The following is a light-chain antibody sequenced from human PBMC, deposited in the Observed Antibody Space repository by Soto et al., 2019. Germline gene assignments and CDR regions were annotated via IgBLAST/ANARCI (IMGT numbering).Light chain of an antibody. CDR1: QSVSNNY. V-gene: IGKV3-20*01. Sequence: EIVLTQSPGTLSLSPGERATLSCRASQSVSNNYLAWYQQQPGQAPRLLIYGASNRATGIPDRFSGSGSGTDFTLTISRLEPEDFAVYYCQQYGSSVTFGQGTKVDIK. CDR2: GAS. J-gene: IGKJ1*01. CDR3: QQYGSSVT.